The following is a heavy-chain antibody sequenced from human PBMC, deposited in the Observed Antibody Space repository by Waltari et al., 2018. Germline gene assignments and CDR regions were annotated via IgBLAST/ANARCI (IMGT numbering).Heavy chain of an antibody. CDR2: RKPNRGKT. D-gene: IGHD3-10*01. CDR3: AGVELWFVATHYGMDV. CDR1: GYTFTSST. J-gene: IGHJ6*02. Sequence: QVQLVQSGAAVKKPGASVTVSCKASGYTFTSSTINWVRQAPGQGLEWLGWRKPNRGKTGYGKTCQGRATMTRNTSIRKAYMERSSRRSEDTAVEYCAGVELWFVATHYGMDVWGQGTTVTVSS. V-gene: IGHV1-8*01.